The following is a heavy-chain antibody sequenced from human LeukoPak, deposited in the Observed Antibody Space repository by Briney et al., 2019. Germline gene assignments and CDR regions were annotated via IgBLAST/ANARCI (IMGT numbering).Heavy chain of an antibody. J-gene: IGHJ6*02. CDR1: GLTFSSYS. Sequence: GGSLRLSCAASGLTFSSYSMNWVRQAPGKGLEWVSSISSSSSYIYYADSVKGRFTISRDNAKNSLYLQMNSLRAEDTAVYYCASSGDYNPDYYGMDVWGQGTTVTVSS. CDR2: ISSSSSYI. D-gene: IGHD1-26*01. V-gene: IGHV3-21*01. CDR3: ASSGDYNPDYYGMDV.